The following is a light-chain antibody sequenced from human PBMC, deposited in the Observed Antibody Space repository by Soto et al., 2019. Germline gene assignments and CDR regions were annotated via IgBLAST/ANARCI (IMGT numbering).Light chain of an antibody. J-gene: IGLJ1*01. CDR1: SSNIGAGYD. CDR3: QSYDSRLSGYV. CDR2: GNN. V-gene: IGLV1-40*01. Sequence: QSVLTQPPSVSGAPGQRVTISCTGSSSNIGAGYDVHWYQQFPGTAPKLLIFGNNNRPSGVPDRISGSKSGTSASLAITGLQTEDEADYYCQSYDSRLSGYVFGTGTKVTVL.